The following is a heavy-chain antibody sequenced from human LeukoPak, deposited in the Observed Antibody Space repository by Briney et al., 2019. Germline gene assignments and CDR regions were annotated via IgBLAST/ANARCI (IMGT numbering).Heavy chain of an antibody. J-gene: IGHJ4*02. D-gene: IGHD3-22*01. CDR2: IHYSGST. V-gene: IGHV4-59*08. CDR3: ARARAHLKYYYDSSGYYYFDY. CDR1: GASISTYH. Sequence: SETLSLTCTVSGASISTYHWSWIRQSPGKGLEWIGYIHYSGSTKYSPSLKSRVTISLDMSKNQFSLSLTSVTAADTAVYYCARARAHLKYYYDSSGYYYFDYWGQGTLVTVSS.